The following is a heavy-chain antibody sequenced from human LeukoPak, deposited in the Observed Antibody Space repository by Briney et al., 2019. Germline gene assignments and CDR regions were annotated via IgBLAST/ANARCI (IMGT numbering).Heavy chain of an antibody. CDR2: IYYSGNT. CDR1: GGSISSYY. Sequence: PSETLSLTCTVSGGSISSYYWSWIRQPPGKGLEWIGYIYYSGNTNYNPSLKSRVTISVDTSKNQFSLKLSSMTAADTAVYYCAGLITFGGVIRYWGKGTTVTISS. CDR3: AGLITFGGVIRY. V-gene: IGHV4-59*13. D-gene: IGHD3-16*02. J-gene: IGHJ6*04.